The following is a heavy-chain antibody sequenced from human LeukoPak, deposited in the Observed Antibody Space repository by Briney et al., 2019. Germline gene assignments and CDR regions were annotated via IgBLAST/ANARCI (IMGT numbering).Heavy chain of an antibody. Sequence: QPGGSLRLSCAASGFTFNTYWMSWVRQAPGKGLEWVANIKQDGSGEFCVDSVKGRFTFSRDNAKNSLYLQMNSLRAEDTAMYYCARGKVHDYWGQGTPVTVSP. J-gene: IGHJ4*02. CDR3: ARGKVHDY. CDR2: IKQDGSGE. CDR1: GFTFNTYW. V-gene: IGHV3-7*01.